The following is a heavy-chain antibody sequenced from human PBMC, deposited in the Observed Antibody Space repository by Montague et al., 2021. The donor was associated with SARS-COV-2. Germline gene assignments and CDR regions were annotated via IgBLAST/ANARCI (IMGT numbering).Heavy chain of an antibody. CDR1: GGSISSYY. CDR2: IFNSGST. D-gene: IGHD6-13*01. J-gene: IGHJ4*02. V-gene: IGHV4-59*01. Sequence: SETLSLTCTVSGGSISSYYWSWIRQPPGKGLEWIGYIFNSGSTNYNPSLKSRVTISVDTSKNQLSLRLGSVTAADAAVYYCVRVGVSNWYSFFDYWGQGTLVTVSS. CDR3: VRVGVSNWYSFFDY.